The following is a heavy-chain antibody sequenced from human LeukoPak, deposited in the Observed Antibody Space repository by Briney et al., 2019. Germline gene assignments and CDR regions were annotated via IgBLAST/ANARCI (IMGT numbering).Heavy chain of an antibody. CDR1: GYSFTRYW. Sequence: KPGESLKISCKGSGYSFTRYWISWVRQMPGKGLEWMGRIDPSDSYTNYRPSFQGYVTISADKSISTAYLQWSSLKASDTAMYYCARRNYYGSGSYYALSYWGQGTLVTVSS. J-gene: IGHJ4*02. CDR3: ARRNYYGSGSYYALSY. D-gene: IGHD3-10*01. CDR2: IDPSDSYT. V-gene: IGHV5-10-1*01.